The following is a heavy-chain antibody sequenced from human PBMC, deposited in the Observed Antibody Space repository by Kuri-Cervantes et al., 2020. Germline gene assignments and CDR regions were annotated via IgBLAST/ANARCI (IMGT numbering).Heavy chain of an antibody. J-gene: IGHJ4*02. CDR2: IWYDGSNK. CDR3: ARDFFQTTTVTTSFDY. Sequence: GGSLRLSCAASGFTFSGYGMHWARQAPGKGLEWVAVIWYDGSNKYYADSVKGRFIISRDNSKNTLDLQMNSLRAEDTAVYYCARDFFQTTTVTTSFDYWGQGTLVTVSS. D-gene: IGHD4-17*01. CDR1: GFTFSGYG. V-gene: IGHV3-33*01.